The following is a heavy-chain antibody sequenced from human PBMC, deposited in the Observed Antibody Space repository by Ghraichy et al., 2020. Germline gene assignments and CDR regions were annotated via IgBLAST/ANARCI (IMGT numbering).Heavy chain of an antibody. J-gene: IGHJ5*02. CDR2: IKSKGDGGTT. V-gene: IGHV3-15*07. Sequence: GGSLRLSCVASGLSFTNAWMNWVRQPPGKGLEWVGRIKSKGDGGTTDYAAPVKGRFTISRDDSKNTVYLQMNSLKSEDTAMYHCNTDHRGPLGQGTLVTVSS. CDR3: NTDHRGP. CDR1: GLSFTNAW. D-gene: IGHD3-10*01.